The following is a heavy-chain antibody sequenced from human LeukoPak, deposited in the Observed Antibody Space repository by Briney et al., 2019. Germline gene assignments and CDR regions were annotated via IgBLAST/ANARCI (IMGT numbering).Heavy chain of an antibody. D-gene: IGHD1-26*01. Sequence: SETLSLTCTVSGGSIRSYYWSWIRQPPGKGLEWIGYIYYSGSTNYNPSLKSRVTISVDTSKNQFSLKLSSVTAADTAVYYCERGDGATNGYYYYYYMDVWGKGTTVTVSS. CDR3: ERGDGATNGYYYYYYMDV. J-gene: IGHJ6*03. CDR1: GGSIRSYY. V-gene: IGHV4-59*01. CDR2: IYYSGST.